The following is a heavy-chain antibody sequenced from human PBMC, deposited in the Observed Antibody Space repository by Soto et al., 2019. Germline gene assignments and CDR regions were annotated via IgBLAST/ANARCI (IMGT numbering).Heavy chain of an antibody. J-gene: IGHJ6*02. D-gene: IGHD3-22*01. CDR2: IIPIFGTA. CDR1: GGTFSSYA. CDR3: ARHNYDDSSGNYYGMAV. Sequence: QVQLVQSGAEVKKPGSSVKVSCKASGGTFSSYAISWVRQAPGQGLEWMGGIIPIFGTANYAQKFQGRVTITADESTSTAYMELSSLRSEDTAVNYCARHNYDDSSGNYYGMAVWGQGTTVTVSS. V-gene: IGHV1-69*01.